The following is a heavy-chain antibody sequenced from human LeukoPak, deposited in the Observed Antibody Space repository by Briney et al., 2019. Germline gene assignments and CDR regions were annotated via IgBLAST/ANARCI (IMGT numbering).Heavy chain of an antibody. CDR2: INHSGST. J-gene: IGHJ4*02. V-gene: IGHV4-34*01. CDR3: ARLGYYFDY. CDR1: GGSFSGYY. Sequence: SEXLSLTCAVYGGSFSGYYWSWIRQPPGKGVEGIGEINHSGSTNYKPSLTSRGTISVDTSKNQFSLKLSSVTAADTAVYYCARLGYYFDYWGQGTLVTVSS.